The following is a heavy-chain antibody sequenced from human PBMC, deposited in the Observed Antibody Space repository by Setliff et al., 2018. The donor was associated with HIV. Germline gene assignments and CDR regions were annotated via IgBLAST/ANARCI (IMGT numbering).Heavy chain of an antibody. CDR2: IHPNTGGT. J-gene: IGHJ4*02. D-gene: IGHD4-17*01. CDR3: ARSTTAD. CDR1: GGTFSSHA. V-gene: IGHV1-2*02. Sequence: GASVKVSCKASGGTFSSHAISWVRQAPGQGLEWMGWIHPNTGGTNYAQKFQGRVTMTRDTSISTAYMELSRLRSDDTAVYYCARSTTADWGQGTLVTVSS.